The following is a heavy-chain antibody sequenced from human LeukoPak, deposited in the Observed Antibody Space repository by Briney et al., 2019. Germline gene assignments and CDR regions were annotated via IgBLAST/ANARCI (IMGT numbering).Heavy chain of an antibody. Sequence: GESLNISCTGSGYSFTSYWISWVRQMPGKGLGRVGRIDPSDSYTNYSPSFQGHVTISADKSISTAYLQWSSLKASDTAMYYCARLGAIAARRGWFDPWGQGTLVTVSS. J-gene: IGHJ5*02. D-gene: IGHD6-6*01. CDR3: ARLGAIAARRGWFDP. CDR2: IDPSDSYT. CDR1: GYSFTSYW. V-gene: IGHV5-10-1*01.